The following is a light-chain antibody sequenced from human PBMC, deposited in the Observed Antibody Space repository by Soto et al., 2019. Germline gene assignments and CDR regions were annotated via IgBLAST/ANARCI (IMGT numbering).Light chain of an antibody. CDR1: SSDVGDYNY. V-gene: IGLV2-14*01. Sequence: QSALTQPASVSGSPGQSITISCTGTSSDVGDYNYVSWYQQHPGNAPKLIIYGVSNRPSGISNRFSGSKSGNTASLTISGLQAEDEADYYCSSYTSTNTLVFGGGTKLTVL. CDR3: SSYTSTNTLV. J-gene: IGLJ2*01. CDR2: GVS.